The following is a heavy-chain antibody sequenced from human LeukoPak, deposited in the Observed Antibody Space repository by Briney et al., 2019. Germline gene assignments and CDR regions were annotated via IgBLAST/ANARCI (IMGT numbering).Heavy chain of an antibody. CDR1: GFPFGSYV. CDR3: AKVRSRKVVAARQEDAFDI. J-gene: IGHJ3*02. V-gene: IGHV3-48*01. D-gene: IGHD6-6*01. CDR2: INHNAEMI. Sequence: GGSLRLSCEASGFPFGSYVMSWVRQAPGKGLEWIAYINHNAEMIFYPDFVKGRFTISRDNAKSSLYLQMNSLRAEDTAVYYCAKVRSRKVVAARQEDAFDIWGQGTMVTVSS.